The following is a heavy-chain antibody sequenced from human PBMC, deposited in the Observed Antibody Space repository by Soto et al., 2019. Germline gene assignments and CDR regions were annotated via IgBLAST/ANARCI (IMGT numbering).Heavy chain of an antibody. Sequence: SETLSLTCAVYGGSFSGYYWSWIRQPPGKGLEWIGEINHSGSTNYNPSLKSQVTISVDTSKNQFSLKLSSVTAADTAVYYCARGKPDYYFDYWGQGTLVTVSS. V-gene: IGHV4-34*01. CDR2: INHSGST. J-gene: IGHJ4*02. CDR3: ARGKPDYYFDY. CDR1: GGSFSGYY.